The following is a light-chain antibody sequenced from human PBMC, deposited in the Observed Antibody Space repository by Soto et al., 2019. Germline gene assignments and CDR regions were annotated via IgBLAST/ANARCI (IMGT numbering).Light chain of an antibody. Sequence: EIVLTQSPGTLSLSPRERATLSCRARQTLSSQYVAWYQHKPGQPPRLLIYGASIRATGIPDRFSGSGSGTDFTLTISRLEPEDFAVYYCQQYGSSFGQGTRLDIK. V-gene: IGKV3-20*01. CDR1: QTLSSQY. J-gene: IGKJ5*01. CDR2: GAS. CDR3: QQYGSS.